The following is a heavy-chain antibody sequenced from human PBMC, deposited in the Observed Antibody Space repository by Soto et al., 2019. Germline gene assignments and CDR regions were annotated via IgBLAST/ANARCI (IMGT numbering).Heavy chain of an antibody. CDR3: ARESIGGWLLS. J-gene: IGHJ5*02. V-gene: IGHV4-59*01. D-gene: IGHD5-12*01. Sequence: SDTLSLTCNVTGGSTSGADWSWVRQSPGKGLEWIGYIHYSGTTTYSPSLRRPVTIPLAPSETPFSLTLTSVTAADTAIYYCARESIGGWLLSWGRGSLVTVS. CDR1: GGSTSGAD. CDR2: IHYSGTT.